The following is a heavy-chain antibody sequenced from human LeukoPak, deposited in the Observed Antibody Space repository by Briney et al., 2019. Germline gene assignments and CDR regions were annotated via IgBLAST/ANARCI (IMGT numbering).Heavy chain of an antibody. D-gene: IGHD3-22*01. CDR2: ISAYTGNT. J-gene: IGHJ4*02. CDR1: GYTFTGYY. V-gene: IGHV1-18*04. Sequence: ASVKVSCKTSGYTFTGYYLHWVRQAPGQGLEWMGWISAYTGNTNYAQNLQGRVTMTTDTSTSTAYMELRSLRSDDTAVYYCARSGVGYFYDTTGYYPLDYWGQGTLVTVSS. CDR3: ARSGVGYFYDTTGYYPLDY.